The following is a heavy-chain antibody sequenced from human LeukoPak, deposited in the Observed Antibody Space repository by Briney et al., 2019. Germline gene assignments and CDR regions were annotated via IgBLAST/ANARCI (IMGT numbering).Heavy chain of an antibody. CDR2: IYYSGST. CDR1: GGSISSSSYY. CDR3: ARLPEYYYYYGMDV. V-gene: IGHV4-39*07. J-gene: IGHJ6*02. Sequence: SETLSLTCTVSGGSISSSSYYWGWIRQPPGKGLEWIGSIYYSGSTYYNPSLKSRATISVDTSKNQFSLKLSSVTAADTAVYYCARLPEYYYYYGMDVWGQGTTVTVSS.